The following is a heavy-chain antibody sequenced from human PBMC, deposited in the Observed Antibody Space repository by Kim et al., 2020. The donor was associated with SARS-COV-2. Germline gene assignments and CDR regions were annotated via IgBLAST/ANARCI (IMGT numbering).Heavy chain of an antibody. J-gene: IGHJ4*02. V-gene: IGHV4-34*01. CDR2: INHSGST. CDR3: ARREVVVPGYFDY. CDR1: GGSFSGYY. Sequence: SETLSLTCAVYGGSFSGYYWSWIRQPPGKGLEWIGEINHSGSTNYNPSLKSRVTISVDTSKNQFSLKLSSVTAADTAVYYCARREVVVPGYFDYWGQGT. D-gene: IGHD3-22*01.